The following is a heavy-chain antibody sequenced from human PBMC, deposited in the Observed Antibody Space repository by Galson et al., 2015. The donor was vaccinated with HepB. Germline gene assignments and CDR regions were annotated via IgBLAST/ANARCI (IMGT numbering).Heavy chain of an antibody. J-gene: IGHJ6*02. CDR3: ATKGGYYDSSGYQGHYYYYGMDV. Sequence: QSGAEVKKPGESLKISCKGSGYSFTSYWISWVRQMPGKGLEWMGRIDPSDSYTNYSPSFQGHVTISADKSISTAYLQWSSLKASDTAMYYCATKGGYYDSSGYQGHYYYYGMDVWGQGTTVTVSS. CDR1: GYSFTSYW. CDR2: IDPSDSYT. V-gene: IGHV5-10-1*01. D-gene: IGHD3-22*01.